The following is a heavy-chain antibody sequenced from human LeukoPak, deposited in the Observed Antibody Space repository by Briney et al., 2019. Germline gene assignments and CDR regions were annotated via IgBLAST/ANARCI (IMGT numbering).Heavy chain of an antibody. V-gene: IGHV4-34*01. J-gene: IGHJ4*02. Sequence: PSETLSLTCAVYGGSFSGYYWSWIRQPPGKGLEWIGEINHSGSTNYNPSLKSRVTISVDTSKNQFSLKLSSVTAAATPVYYCARETLSSIAGRPLDHWGQGTLVTGPS. D-gene: IGHD6-6*01. CDR1: GGSFSGYY. CDR2: INHSGST. CDR3: ARETLSSIAGRPLDH.